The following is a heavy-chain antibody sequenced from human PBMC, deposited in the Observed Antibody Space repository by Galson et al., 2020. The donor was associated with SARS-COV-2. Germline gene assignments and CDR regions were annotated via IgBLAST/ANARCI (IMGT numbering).Heavy chain of an antibody. D-gene: IGHD6-13*01. Sequence: ASVKVSCKASGYTFSDYYMHWVRQAPGQGLEWMGWINPNSGGTNYAQRFQGRVTMTGDTSISTAYMELKNLRSDDMAVYYCARDRISAPDDFDYWGQGTLVSVSS. V-gene: IGHV1-2*02. J-gene: IGHJ4*02. CDR1: GYTFSDYY. CDR2: INPNSGGT. CDR3: ARDRISAPDDFDY.